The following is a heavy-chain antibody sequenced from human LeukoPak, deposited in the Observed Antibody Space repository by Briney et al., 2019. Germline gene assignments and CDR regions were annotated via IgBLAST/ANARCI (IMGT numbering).Heavy chain of an antibody. V-gene: IGHV3-7*03. CDR1: GFTFSSYA. CDR2: IKEDGTET. D-gene: IGHD5-24*01. J-gene: IGHJ4*02. Sequence: PGGSLRLSCAASGFTFSSYAMSWVRQAPGKGLEWVANIKEDGTETYYVDSVEGRFTISRDNAKNSLYLQMNSLRVEDTAVYYCAKEGRSLQTYWGQGTLVTVSS. CDR3: AKEGRSLQTY.